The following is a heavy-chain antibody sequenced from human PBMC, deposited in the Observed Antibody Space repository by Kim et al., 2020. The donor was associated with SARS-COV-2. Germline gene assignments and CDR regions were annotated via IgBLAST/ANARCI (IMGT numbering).Heavy chain of an antibody. V-gene: IGHV4-39*07. CDR3: ARRLTPKGYGGHYFDY. CDR2: IYYSGST. Sequence: SETLSLTCTVSGGSISSSSYYWGWIRQPPGKGLEWIGSIYYSGSTYYNPSLKSRVTISVDTSKNQFSLKLSSVTAADTAVYYCARRLTPKGYGGHYFDYWGQGTLVTVSS. D-gene: IGHD5-18*01. CDR1: GGSISSSSYY. J-gene: IGHJ4*02.